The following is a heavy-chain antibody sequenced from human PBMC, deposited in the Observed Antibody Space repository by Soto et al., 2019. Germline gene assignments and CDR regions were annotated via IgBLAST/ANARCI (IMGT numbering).Heavy chain of an antibody. CDR2: ISGSGGST. Sequence: EVQLLESGGGLVQPEGSLRLSCAASGFTFRNYAMSRVHQAPGKGPEWVSGISGSGGSTSYADSVKGRFTISRDNSKNTLDLQMYSLRVDDTAVYYCARKGTVAASHDALDIWGQGTMVTVSS. J-gene: IGHJ3*02. D-gene: IGHD2-15*01. CDR3: ARKGTVAASHDALDI. V-gene: IGHV3-23*01. CDR1: GFTFRNYA.